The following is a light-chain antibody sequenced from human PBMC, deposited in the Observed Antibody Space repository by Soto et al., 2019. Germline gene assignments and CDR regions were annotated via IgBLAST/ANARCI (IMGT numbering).Light chain of an antibody. CDR1: QSISSY. CDR3: QQSYGTPII. Sequence: DIQMTQSPSSLSASVGDIVTITFRSSQSISSYLNWYQQKPGKAPKVLIYRASNLESGVPSRFSGSGSGTDFTLTISSLQPEDSATYYCQQSYGTPIIFGQGTRLEIK. V-gene: IGKV1-39*01. CDR2: RAS. J-gene: IGKJ5*01.